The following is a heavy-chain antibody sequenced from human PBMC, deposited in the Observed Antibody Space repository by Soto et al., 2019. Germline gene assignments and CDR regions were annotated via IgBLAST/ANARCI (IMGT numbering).Heavy chain of an antibody. Sequence: QVHLVQSGGEVKKPGSSVKVSCKASGGTFSSYAISWVRQAPGQGLEWMGGIIPIFGTANYAQKFQGRVTITADESTSTAYMELSSLRSEDTAVYYCARGGELNPGDYYGMDVWGQGTTVTVSS. CDR1: GGTFSSYA. CDR3: ARGGELNPGDYYGMDV. CDR2: IIPIFGTA. V-gene: IGHV1-69*01. D-gene: IGHD1-7*01. J-gene: IGHJ6*02.